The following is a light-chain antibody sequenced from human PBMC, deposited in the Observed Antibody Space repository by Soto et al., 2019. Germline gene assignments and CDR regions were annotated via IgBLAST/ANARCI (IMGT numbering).Light chain of an antibody. J-gene: IGKJ3*01. CDR3: QQYNSYPPFH. Sequence: DIQMTQSPSILSASVGDRVTITCRASQDIHSWLAWYQQKPGKVPNLLVYYASTLESGVPSRFSASGSGTQFTLTISSPQPDDFATYYCQQYNSYPPFHFGPGTKV. CDR1: QDIHSW. CDR2: YAS. V-gene: IGKV1-5*01.